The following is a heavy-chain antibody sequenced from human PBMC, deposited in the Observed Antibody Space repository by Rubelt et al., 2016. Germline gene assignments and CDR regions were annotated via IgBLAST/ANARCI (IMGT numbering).Heavy chain of an antibody. D-gene: IGHD2-8*01. Sequence: GLEWVAAIWYDGSKEYYGDSVKGRFTISRDNSKNTLYLEINSLRAEDTAVYYCASRFCTNGVCHFDYWGQGTLVTVSS. V-gene: IGHV3-33*01. J-gene: IGHJ4*02. CDR2: IWYDGSKE. CDR3: ASRFCTNGVCHFDY.